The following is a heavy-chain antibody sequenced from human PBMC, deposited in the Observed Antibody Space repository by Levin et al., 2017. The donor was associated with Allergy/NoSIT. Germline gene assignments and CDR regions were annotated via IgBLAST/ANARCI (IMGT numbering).Heavy chain of an antibody. CDR3: ARRDSSSWTYYFDY. CDR2: IKQDGSEK. Sequence: GGSLRLSCAASGFTFSSYWMSWVRQAPGKGLEWVANIKQDGSEKYYVDSVKGRFTISRDNAKNSLYLQMNSLRAEDTAVYYCARRDSSSWTYYFDYWGQGTLVTVSS. D-gene: IGHD6-13*01. CDR1: GFTFSSYW. V-gene: IGHV3-7*03. J-gene: IGHJ4*02.